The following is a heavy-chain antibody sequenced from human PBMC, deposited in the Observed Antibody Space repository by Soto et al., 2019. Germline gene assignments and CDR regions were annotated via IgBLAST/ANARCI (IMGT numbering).Heavy chain of an antibody. D-gene: IGHD3-3*01. CDR3: ARDRRYDFWSGYYRTPKYYYYGMDV. J-gene: IGHJ6*02. Sequence: LRLSCAASGFTFSSYSMNWVRQAPGKGLEWVSSISSSSSYIYYADAVKGRFTISRDNAKNSLYLQMNSLRAEDTAVYYCARDRRYDFWSGYYRTPKYYYYGMDVWGQGTTVTVSS. CDR2: ISSSSSYI. CDR1: GFTFSSYS. V-gene: IGHV3-21*01.